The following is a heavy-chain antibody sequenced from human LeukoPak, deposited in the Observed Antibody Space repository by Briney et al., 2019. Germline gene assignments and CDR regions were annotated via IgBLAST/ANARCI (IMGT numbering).Heavy chain of an antibody. CDR3: AKDRQYGDYGGGDFFDS. CDR1: GFTFDDYA. D-gene: IGHD4-17*01. J-gene: IGHJ4*02. Sequence: GSLRLSCAASGFTFDDYAMHWVRQAPGKGLQWISSINWVGDTSSYADSVKGRFTVSRDNTKGSLYLQMHSLRSEDTALYYCAKDRQYGDYGGGDFFDSWGQGTLVTVSS. CDR2: INWVGDTS. V-gene: IGHV3-43D*03.